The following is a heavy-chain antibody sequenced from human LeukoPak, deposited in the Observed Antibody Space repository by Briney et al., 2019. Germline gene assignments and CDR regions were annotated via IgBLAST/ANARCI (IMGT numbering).Heavy chain of an antibody. V-gene: IGHV4-4*07. Sequence: SETLSLTCTVSGGSISSYYWSWIRQPAGKGLEWIGRIYTSGSTNYNPSLKSRVTMSVDTSKNQFSLKLSSVTAADTAVYYCARDESRFLEWFGWFDPWGQGTLVTVSS. CDR2: IYTSGST. D-gene: IGHD3-3*01. CDR3: ARDESRFLEWFGWFDP. J-gene: IGHJ5*02. CDR1: GGSISSYY.